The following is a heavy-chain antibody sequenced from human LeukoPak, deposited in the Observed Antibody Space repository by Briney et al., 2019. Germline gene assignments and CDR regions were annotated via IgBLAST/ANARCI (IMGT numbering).Heavy chain of an antibody. J-gene: IGHJ4*02. D-gene: IGHD6-13*01. V-gene: IGHV3-53*01. CDR2: IYSGGST. CDR3: ARDEGIAAPFDY. CDR1: GFTVSSNY. Sequence: GGSLRLSCAASGFTVSSNYMSWVRQAPGKGLEWVSVIYSGGSTYYADSVKGRFTISRDNSKNTLYLQMNSLRAEDAAVYYCARDEGIAAPFDYWGQGTLVTVSS.